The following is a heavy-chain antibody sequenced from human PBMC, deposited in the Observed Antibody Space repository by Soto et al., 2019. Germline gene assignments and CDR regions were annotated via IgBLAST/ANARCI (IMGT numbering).Heavy chain of an antibody. CDR2: INSDGSIT. Sequence: EVQLVESGGGLIQPGGSLRLSCAASGFTFSSYWMHWVRQAPGKGLEWVSRINSDGSITTYADSVKGRFTISRDNAKSTLLLQMDSLRAEDTAVYDCARLVVVAGGRAFDIWGQGTMVTVSS. V-gene: IGHV3-74*03. CDR1: GFTFSSYW. J-gene: IGHJ3*02. D-gene: IGHD2-15*01. CDR3: ARLVVVAGGRAFDI.